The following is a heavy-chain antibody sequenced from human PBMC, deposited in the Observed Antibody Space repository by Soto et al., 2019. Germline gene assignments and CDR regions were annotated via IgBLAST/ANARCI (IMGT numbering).Heavy chain of an antibody. J-gene: IGHJ6*02. CDR1: GFTFSSYA. V-gene: IGHV3-23*04. CDR2: ISGSGGST. CDR3: ATFFELGYYGMDV. D-gene: IGHD7-27*01. Sequence: VQLVESGGGVVQPGRSLRLSCAASGFTFSSYAMSWVRQAPGKGLEWVSAISGSGGSTYYADSVKGRFTISRDNSKNTLYLQMNSLRAEDTAVYYCATFFELGYYGMDVWGQGTTVTVSS.